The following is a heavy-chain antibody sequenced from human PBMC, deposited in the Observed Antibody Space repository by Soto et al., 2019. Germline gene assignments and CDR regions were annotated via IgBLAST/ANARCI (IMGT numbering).Heavy chain of an antibody. Sequence: SETLSLTCTVSGGSISSYDWSWIRQPPGKGLEWIGYIYYSGSTNYNPSLKSRVTISVDTSKNQFSLKLSSVTAADTAVYYCARDRTRDGYNLFDYWGQGTLVTVSS. CDR1: GGSISSYD. CDR3: ARDRTRDGYNLFDY. CDR2: IYYSGST. J-gene: IGHJ4*02. D-gene: IGHD5-12*01. V-gene: IGHV4-59*01.